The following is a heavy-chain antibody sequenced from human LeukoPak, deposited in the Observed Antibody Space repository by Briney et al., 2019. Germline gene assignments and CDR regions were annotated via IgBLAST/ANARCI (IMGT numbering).Heavy chain of an antibody. CDR2: IFPGDSDT. CDR3: ARRRDYSIDY. J-gene: IGHJ4*02. CDR1: GYSFTSYW. Sequence: GEPLKISCKASGYSFTSYWIGWVRQMPGKGLEWMGIIFPGDSDTRYSPSFQGQVTISADKSISTAYLQWSSLKASDTAMYYCARRRDYSIDYWGQGTLVTVSS. D-gene: IGHD4-17*01. V-gene: IGHV5-51*01.